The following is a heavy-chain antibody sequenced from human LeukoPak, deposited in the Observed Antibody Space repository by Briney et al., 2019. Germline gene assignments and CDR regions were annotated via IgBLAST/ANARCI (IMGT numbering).Heavy chain of an antibody. CDR1: GFNFSDYS. J-gene: IGHJ4*02. Sequence: GGSLRLSCAASGFNFSDYSMTWVRQAPGKGLEWVSGINWNGGSTGYADSVKGRFTISRDNAKNSLYLQMNSLRAEDTALYYCARDFHSSGWFQGDYWGQGTLVTVSS. D-gene: IGHD6-19*01. CDR2: INWNGGST. CDR3: ARDFHSSGWFQGDY. V-gene: IGHV3-20*04.